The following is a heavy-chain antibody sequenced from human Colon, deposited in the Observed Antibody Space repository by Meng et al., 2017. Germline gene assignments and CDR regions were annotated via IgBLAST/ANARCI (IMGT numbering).Heavy chain of an antibody. Sequence: CPGVGILPGALSLTCPVSGGYISRNNWWRWVRQTPKKVLEWIGENHHGDTNNYNPSLKSRVTISVDTSNNQFALKLRSVTAADTAVYYCARIDYGGNGIEKYFFDYWGQGTLVTVSS. D-gene: IGHD4-23*01. CDR1: GGYISRNNW. J-gene: IGHJ4*02. CDR3: ARIDYGGNGIEKYFFDY. CDR2: NHHGDTN. V-gene: IGHV4-4*03.